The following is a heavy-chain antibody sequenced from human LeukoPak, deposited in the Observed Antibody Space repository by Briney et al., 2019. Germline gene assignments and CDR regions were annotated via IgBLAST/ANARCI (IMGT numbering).Heavy chain of an antibody. J-gene: IGHJ6*02. Sequence: GGSLRLSCAASGFTVSSNYMSWVRQAPGKGLEWVSVIYSGGSTYYADSVKGRFTISRDNSKNTLYLQMNSLRAEDTAVYYCASYRVSHGMDVWGQGTTVTVSS. CDR2: IYSGGST. CDR3: ASYRVSHGMDV. V-gene: IGHV3-66*01. CDR1: GFTVSSNY. D-gene: IGHD1-26*01.